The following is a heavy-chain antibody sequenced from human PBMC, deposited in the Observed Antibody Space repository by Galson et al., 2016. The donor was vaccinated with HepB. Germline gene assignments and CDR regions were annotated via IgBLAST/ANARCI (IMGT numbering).Heavy chain of an antibody. V-gene: IGHV5-51*01. D-gene: IGHD2-15*01. CDR3: ARSACSGGACYSFWYFDI. Sequence: QSGAEVKKPGESLKISCTTSGYKFTGKWIGWVRQKPGKGLEWMGIIYPGDSDTRYSPSFQGQVNISADKSTNTAHLQWSSLKASDTATYYCARSACSGGACYSFWYFDIWGRGTPVTVSS. CDR2: IYPGDSDT. J-gene: IGHJ2*01. CDR1: GYKFTGKW.